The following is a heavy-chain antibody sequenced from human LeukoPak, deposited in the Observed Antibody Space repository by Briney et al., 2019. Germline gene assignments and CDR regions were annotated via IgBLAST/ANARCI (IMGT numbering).Heavy chain of an antibody. V-gene: IGHV4-34*01. J-gene: IGHJ4*02. CDR3: ARGMGSGSYPNDY. Sequence: SETLSLTCAVYGGSSSGYYWSWIRQPPGKGLEWIGEINHSGSTNYNPSLKSRVTISVDTSKNQFSLKLSSVTAADTAVYYCARGMGSGSYPNDYWGQGTLVAVSS. D-gene: IGHD1-26*01. CDR1: GGSSSGYY. CDR2: INHSGST.